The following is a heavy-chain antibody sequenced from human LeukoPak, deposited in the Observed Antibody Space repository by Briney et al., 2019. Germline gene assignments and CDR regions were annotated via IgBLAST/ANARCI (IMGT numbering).Heavy chain of an antibody. CDR3: ARSRVETSWSPNQD. CDR2: IKQDGSEK. CDR1: GFTFSSYW. J-gene: IGHJ4*02. D-gene: IGHD3-3*01. V-gene: IGHV3-7*01. Sequence: PGGSLRLSCAASGFTFSSYWMSWVRQAPGEGLEWVANIKQDGSEKYYVDSVKGRFTISRDNAKNSLYLQMNSLRAEDTAVNYCARSRVETSWSPNQDWGQGTLVTVSS.